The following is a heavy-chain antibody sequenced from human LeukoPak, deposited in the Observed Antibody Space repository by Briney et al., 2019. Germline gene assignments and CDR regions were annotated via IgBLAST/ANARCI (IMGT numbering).Heavy chain of an antibody. CDR1: GYNFDKFG. J-gene: IGHJ4*02. Sequence: ASVKVSCKASGYNFDKFGIAWVRQAPGQGLEWMGWINTHNGNTKYAQQYQGRVTMATDTSTSTVYMELRSLRSDDAAVYFCARDTPQHLKRYDYWGQGTQVTVSS. V-gene: IGHV1-18*01. D-gene: IGHD6-13*01. CDR2: INTHNGNT. CDR3: ARDTPQHLKRYDY.